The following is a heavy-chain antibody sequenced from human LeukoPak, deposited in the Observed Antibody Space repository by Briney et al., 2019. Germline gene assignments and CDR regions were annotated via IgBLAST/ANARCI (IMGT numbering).Heavy chain of an antibody. V-gene: IGHV5-51*01. CDR2: IYPGDSDT. CDR1: GYSFTSYW. D-gene: IGHD2-15*01. CDR3: AWGGGYCSGGSCYTDAFDI. J-gene: IGHJ3*02. Sequence: GESLKISCKGSGYSFTSYWIGWVRQMPGKGLEWMGIIYPGDSDTRYSPSFQGQVTISADKSISTAYLQWSSLKASDTVMYYCAWGGGYCSGGSCYTDAFDIWGQGTMVTVSS.